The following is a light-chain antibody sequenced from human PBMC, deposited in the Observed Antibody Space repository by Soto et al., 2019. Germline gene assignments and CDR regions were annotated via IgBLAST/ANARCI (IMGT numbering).Light chain of an antibody. V-gene: IGKV4-1*01. CDR2: WAS. CDR3: KHRET. J-gene: IGKJ1*01. Sequence: DIVMTQSPDSLAVSLGERATINCKSSQSVLYSSNNKNYLAWYQQKPGQPPKLLIYWASTRESGVPDRFSGSGSGTDFTLTISSLQAEDVAVYYCKHRETFGQGTKVEIK. CDR1: QSVLYSSNNKNY.